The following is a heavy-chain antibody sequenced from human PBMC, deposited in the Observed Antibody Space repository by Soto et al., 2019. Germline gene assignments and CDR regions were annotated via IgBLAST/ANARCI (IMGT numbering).Heavy chain of an antibody. CDR3: ARHPSDFWFDP. CDR2: IYYSGST. CDR1: CGSISSGGYY. J-gene: IGHJ5*02. V-gene: IGHV4-61*08. D-gene: IGHD2-21*02. Sequence: SETLSLTCTVSCGSISSGGYYCTWIRQPPGKGLEWIGYIYYSGSTNYNPSLKSRVTISVDTSKNQFSLKLSSVTAADTAVYYCARHPSDFWFDPWGQGTLVTVSS.